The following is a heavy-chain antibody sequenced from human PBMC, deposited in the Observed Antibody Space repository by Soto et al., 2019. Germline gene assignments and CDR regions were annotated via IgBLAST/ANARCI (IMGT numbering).Heavy chain of an antibody. CDR2: IYYSGST. CDR3: ARHPSDFWFDP. CDR1: GGSFSGYI. V-gene: IGHV4-34*01. J-gene: IGHJ5*02. D-gene: IGHD2-21*02. Sequence: SETLSLTCDVYGGSFSGYIWTWIRQPPGKGLEWIGSIYYSGSTYYNPSLKSRVTVSVDTSKNQFSLKLSSVTAADTAVYYCARHPSDFWFDPWGQGTLVTVSS.